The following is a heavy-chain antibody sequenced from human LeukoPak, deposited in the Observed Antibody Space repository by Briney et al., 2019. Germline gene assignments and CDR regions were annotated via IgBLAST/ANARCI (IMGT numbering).Heavy chain of an antibody. V-gene: IGHV1-18*01. Sequence: GASVKVSCKASGYTFTSYGISWVRQAPGQGLEWMGWISAYNGSTNYAQKLQGRVTMTTDTSTSTAYMELRSLRSEDTAVYYCARAVAQSLNYDFWSACYYFDYWGQGTLVTVSS. CDR1: GYTFTSYG. J-gene: IGHJ4*02. CDR2: ISAYNGST. CDR3: ARAVAQSLNYDFWSACYYFDY. D-gene: IGHD3-3*01.